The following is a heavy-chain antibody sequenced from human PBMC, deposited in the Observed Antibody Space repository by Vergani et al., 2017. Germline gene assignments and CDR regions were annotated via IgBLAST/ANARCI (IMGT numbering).Heavy chain of an antibody. V-gene: IGHV1-2*02. CDR1: GYTFTGYY. CDR3: ARDLGGSGSSPLDY. Sequence: QVQLVQSGAEVKKPGASVKVSCKASGYTFTGYYMHWVRQAPGQGREWMGWINPNSGGTNYAQKFQGRVTMTRDPSISTAYMELSRLRSDDTPVYYCARDLGGSGSSPLDYWGQGTLVTVSS. CDR2: INPNSGGT. J-gene: IGHJ4*02. D-gene: IGHD3-10*01.